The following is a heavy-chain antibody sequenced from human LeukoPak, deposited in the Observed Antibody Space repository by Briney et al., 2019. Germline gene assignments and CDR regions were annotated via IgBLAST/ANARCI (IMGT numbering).Heavy chain of an antibody. CDR3: ASYSNYGSSYYFDY. Sequence: SQSLSVTCTVSGGSISSGVYYWSWIRHPPEEGLEWIGYIYYSGRTYYNPSLKSRVTISVDASKNQVSLKLSSVTAADTAVYYCASYSNYGSSYYFDYWGQGTLVTVSS. J-gene: IGHJ4*02. CDR2: IYYSGRT. CDR1: GGSISSGVYY. V-gene: IGHV4-30-4*01. D-gene: IGHD4-11*01.